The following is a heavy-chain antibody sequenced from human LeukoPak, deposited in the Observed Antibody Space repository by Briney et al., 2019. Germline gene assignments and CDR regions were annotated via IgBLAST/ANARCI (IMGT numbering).Heavy chain of an antibody. CDR2: IYPGDSDT. V-gene: IGHV5-51*01. CDR3: ARVDKGYCSGGSCPYYYYYYGMDV. CDR1: GYSFTSYW. J-gene: IGHJ6*02. Sequence: GESLKISCKGSGYSFTSYWIGWVRQMPGKGLEWMGIIYPGDSDTRYSPSFQGQVTISADKSISTAYLQWSSLKASDTAMYYCARVDKGYCSGGSCPYYYYYYGMDVWGQGTTVSVSS. D-gene: IGHD2-15*01.